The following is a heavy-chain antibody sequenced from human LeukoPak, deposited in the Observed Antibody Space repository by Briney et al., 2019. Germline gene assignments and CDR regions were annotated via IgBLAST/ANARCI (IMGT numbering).Heavy chain of an antibody. Sequence: SVKLSCKASGGTFSSYAISWVRQAPGQGLEWMGGIIPIFGTANYAQKFQGRVTITADESTSTAYMELSSLRSEDTAVYYCALGSSGGNEDWFDPWGQGTLVTVSS. D-gene: IGHD1-26*01. CDR2: IIPIFGTA. J-gene: IGHJ5*02. CDR3: ALGSSGGNEDWFDP. CDR1: GGTFSSYA. V-gene: IGHV1-69*13.